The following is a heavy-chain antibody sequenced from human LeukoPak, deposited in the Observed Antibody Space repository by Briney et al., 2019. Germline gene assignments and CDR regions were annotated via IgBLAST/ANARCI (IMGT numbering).Heavy chain of an antibody. D-gene: IGHD1-26*01. Sequence: GGSLRLSCAASGFSFSDHYMDWVRLAPGKGLEWVGRIRNKANSYGTEYAASVKGRFTISRDDSKDSLYLQMNSLRSEDTALYYCTRVRLGASTRDFDYWGQGTLATVSS. J-gene: IGHJ4*02. CDR2: IRNKANSYGT. CDR3: TRVRLGASTRDFDY. CDR1: GFSFSDHY. V-gene: IGHV3-72*01.